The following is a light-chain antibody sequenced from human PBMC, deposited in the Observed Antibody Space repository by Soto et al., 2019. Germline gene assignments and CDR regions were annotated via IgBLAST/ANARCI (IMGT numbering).Light chain of an antibody. CDR1: SGDVGGYNY. V-gene: IGLV2-8*01. J-gene: IGLJ2*01. Sequence: QSALTQPPSASASPGQSVTISCTGTSGDVGGYNYVSWYQQHPGKAPRLIIYEVSQRPSGVPDRFSGSKSGNTASLTVSGLQDEDEADYFCSSYAGSNNLVFGGGTKLTVL. CDR2: EVS. CDR3: SSYAGSNNLV.